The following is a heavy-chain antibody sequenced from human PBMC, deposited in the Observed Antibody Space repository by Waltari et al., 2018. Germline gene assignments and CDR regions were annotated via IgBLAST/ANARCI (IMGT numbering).Heavy chain of an antibody. CDR3: AKDISRKGSGGSDDAFDI. Sequence: EVQLVESGGVVVQPWGSLRLPCAASGFTFDDSTLHWVRQAPGPGLEWVSLISWDGGSTYYADSVKGRFTISRDNSKNSLYLQMNSLRTEDTALYYCAKDISRKGSGGSDDAFDIWGQGTMVTVSS. CDR1: GFTFDDST. J-gene: IGHJ3*02. D-gene: IGHD6-19*01. CDR2: ISWDGGST. V-gene: IGHV3-43*01.